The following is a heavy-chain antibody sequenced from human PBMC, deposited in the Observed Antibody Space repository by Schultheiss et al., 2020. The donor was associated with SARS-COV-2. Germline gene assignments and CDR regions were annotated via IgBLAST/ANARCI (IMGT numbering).Heavy chain of an antibody. CDR1: GFTFSSYG. CDR2: ISYDGSNK. CDR3: AKGTYGDYGRFYFDY. Sequence: GGSLRLSCAASGFTFSSYGMHWVRQAPGKGLEWVAVISYDGSNKYYADSVKGRFTISRDNSKNTLYLQMNSLRAEDTAVYYCAKGTYGDYGRFYFDYWGQGTLVTVSS. D-gene: IGHD4-17*01. J-gene: IGHJ4*02. V-gene: IGHV3-33*05.